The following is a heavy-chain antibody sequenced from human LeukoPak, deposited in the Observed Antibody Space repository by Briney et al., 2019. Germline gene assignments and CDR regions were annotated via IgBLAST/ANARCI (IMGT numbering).Heavy chain of an antibody. D-gene: IGHD1-26*01. CDR3: ARDRLLYGVDV. J-gene: IGHJ6*02. CDR2: ISSSSSYI. Sequence: GGSLRLSCAASGFTFSSYSMNWVRQAPGKGLEWVSSISSSSSYIYYADSVKGRFTIPRDNAKNSLYLQMNSLRAEDTAVYYCARDRLLYGVDVWGQGTTVTVSS. CDR1: GFTFSSYS. V-gene: IGHV3-21*01.